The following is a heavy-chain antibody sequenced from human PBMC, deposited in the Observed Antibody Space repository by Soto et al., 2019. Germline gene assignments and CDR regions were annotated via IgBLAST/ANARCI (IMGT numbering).Heavy chain of an antibody. Sequence: ASVKVSCKASGYTFNTYGINWVRQAPGQGLEWMGWISAYNGNTNYAEKVRGRVTMTTDTSTSTAYMELRSLRSDDTAVYYCARDLTYGLRYFDWPEYYYYGMDVWGQGTTVTV. CDR1: GYTFNTYG. J-gene: IGHJ6*02. CDR3: ARDLTYGLRYFDWPEYYYYGMDV. D-gene: IGHD3-9*01. CDR2: ISAYNGNT. V-gene: IGHV1-18*01.